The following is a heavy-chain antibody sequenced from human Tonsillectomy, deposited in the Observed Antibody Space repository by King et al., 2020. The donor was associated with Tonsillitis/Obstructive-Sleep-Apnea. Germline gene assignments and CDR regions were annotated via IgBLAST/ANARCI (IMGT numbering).Heavy chain of an antibody. V-gene: IGHV3-11*01. J-gene: IGHJ5*02. CDR3: ARVGDIVVVPAAIWFDP. D-gene: IGHD2-2*01. CDR2: ITSSGSTR. Sequence: VQLVESGGGSVKPGGSLRLSCAASGFTFSDYYMSWIRQAPGKGLEWVSYITSSGSTRYYADFVNGRFTMSRENAKNSLYLQMHSLRAEDTAVYYCARVGDIVVVPAAIWFDPWGQGTLVTVSS. CDR1: GFTFSDYY.